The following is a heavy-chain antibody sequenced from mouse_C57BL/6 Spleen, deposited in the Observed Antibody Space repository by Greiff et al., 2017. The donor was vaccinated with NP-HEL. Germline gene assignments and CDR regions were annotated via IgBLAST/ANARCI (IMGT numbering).Heavy chain of an antibody. J-gene: IGHJ4*01. CDR3: ASEFHYYAMDY. CDR2: IYPGDGDT. Sequence: QVQLKESGAELVKPGASVKISCKASGYAFSSYWMNWVKQRPGKGLEWIGQIYPGDGDTNYNGKFKGKATLTADKSSSTAYMQLSSLTSEDSAVYFCASEFHYYAMDYWGQGTSVTVSS. CDR1: GYAFSSYW. V-gene: IGHV1-80*01.